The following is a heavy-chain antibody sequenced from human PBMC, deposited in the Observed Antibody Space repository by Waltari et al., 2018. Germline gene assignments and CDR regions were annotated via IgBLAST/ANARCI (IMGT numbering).Heavy chain of an antibody. CDR2: IKADGSEK. CDR1: ELTLSGFW. V-gene: IGHV3-7*01. D-gene: IGHD1-1*01. J-gene: IGHJ4*02. Sequence: ELQLVESGGGSVQPGESLRLSWTASELTLSGFWLSWVRQAPGKGLEWVANIKADGSEKYYVDSVKGRFTISRDDAKNSLFLQMNRLRVEDTAVYYCVGPRGVTGTTPFAHWGQGTLVSVAS. CDR3: VGPRGVTGTTPFAH.